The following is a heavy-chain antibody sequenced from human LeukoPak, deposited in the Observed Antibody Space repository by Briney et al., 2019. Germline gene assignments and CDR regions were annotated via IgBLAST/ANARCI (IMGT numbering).Heavy chain of an antibody. J-gene: IGHJ4*02. V-gene: IGHV3-30*04. CDR1: GFTFSTYA. CDR2: ISYDGSSK. CDR3: ARALKVATSSYYFDY. D-gene: IGHD5-12*01. Sequence: GGSLRLSCAASGFTFSTYAMHWVRQAPGKGLEWVAVISYDGSSKYYADSVKGRFTISRDNSKNTLYLQMNSLRAEDTAVYYCARALKVATSSYYFDYWGQGTLVTVSS.